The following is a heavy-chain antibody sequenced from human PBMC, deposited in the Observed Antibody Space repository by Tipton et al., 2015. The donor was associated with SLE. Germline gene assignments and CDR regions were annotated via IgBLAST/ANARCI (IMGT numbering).Heavy chain of an antibody. CDR2: IFYTGNT. CDR1: GGSISRGGYY. V-gene: IGHV4-31*03. J-gene: IGHJ6*03. Sequence: TLSLTCTLSGGSISRGGYYWNWIRQHPGKGLEWIGYIFYTGNTDYSPSLKSRVSISIDTSKNQFSLNLRSVTAADTAVYYCARGLRGRGYYYYYMDVWGKGTTVTVSS. CDR3: ARGLRGRGYYYYYMDV.